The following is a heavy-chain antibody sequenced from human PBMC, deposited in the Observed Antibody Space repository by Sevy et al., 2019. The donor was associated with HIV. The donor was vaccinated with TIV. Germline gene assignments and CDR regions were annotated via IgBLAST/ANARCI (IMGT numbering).Heavy chain of an antibody. Sequence: ASVKVSCKASGYSFSSYHISWVRQAPGQGLEWMAWIDTYNGKTNYAQKFQGRVIVTRDTATSAAYMELRSLRSDDTAVYYCAREVYSRALRRFDPWSQGTLVTVSS. J-gene: IGHJ5*02. CDR2: IDTYNGKT. V-gene: IGHV1-18*01. D-gene: IGHD3-22*01. CDR3: AREVYSRALRRFDP. CDR1: GYSFSSYH.